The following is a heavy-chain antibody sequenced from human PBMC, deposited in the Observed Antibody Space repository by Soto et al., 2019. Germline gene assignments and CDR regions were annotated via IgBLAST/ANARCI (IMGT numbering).Heavy chain of an antibody. CDR3: VRGSSFGSGRYYNLGFFAP. D-gene: IGHD3-10*01. CDR2: INAGNGNT. V-gene: IGHV1-3*01. Sequence: ASVKVSCKASGYTFTSYAMHWVRQAPGQRLEWMGWINAGNGNTKYSQKFQGRVTITRDTSASTAYMELSSLRSEDTAVYYCVRGSSFGSGRYYNLGFFAPWGQGTQVTVSS. CDR1: GYTFTSYA. J-gene: IGHJ5*02.